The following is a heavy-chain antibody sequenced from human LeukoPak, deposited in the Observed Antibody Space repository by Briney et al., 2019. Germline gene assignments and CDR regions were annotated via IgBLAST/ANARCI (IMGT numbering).Heavy chain of an antibody. Sequence: SETLSLTCTVSGGSISSGSYFWNWIRQPAGKGLEWIGRIYTSGSTDYNPFLKSRVTISLDTSKNQFSLKLSSVTAADTAVYYCARGGYYDSSGSRDAFDIWGQGTMVTVSS. CDR2: IYTSGST. J-gene: IGHJ3*02. CDR3: ARGGYYDSSGSRDAFDI. CDR1: GGSISSGSYF. D-gene: IGHD3-22*01. V-gene: IGHV4-61*02.